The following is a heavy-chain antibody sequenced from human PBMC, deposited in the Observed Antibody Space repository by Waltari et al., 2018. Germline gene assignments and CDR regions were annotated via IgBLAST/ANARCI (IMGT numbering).Heavy chain of an antibody. V-gene: IGHV3-74*01. Sequence: EVHLEESGGGLVQPGGSLRLSCAASGFTVSRYWVHWVRQAPGTGLVWVSRINGDGSTITYADSVKGRFTISRDNAKNTLYLQLNSLRVEDTAVYYCASAYYDILDWGQGTLVTVSS. D-gene: IGHD3-9*01. J-gene: IGHJ4*02. CDR2: INGDGSTI. CDR1: GFTVSRYW. CDR3: ASAYYDILD.